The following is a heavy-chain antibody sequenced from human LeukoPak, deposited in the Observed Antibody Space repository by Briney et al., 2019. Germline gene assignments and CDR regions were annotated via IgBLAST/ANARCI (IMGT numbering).Heavy chain of an antibody. Sequence: GGSLRLSCAASGFTFSSYGMHWVRQAPGKGLEWVAFIRYDGSNKYYADSVKGRFTISRDNSKNTLYLQMNSLRAEDTAVYYCAKDRGYGSGSYGYMDVWGKGTTVTISS. CDR3: AKDRGYGSGSYGYMDV. CDR2: IRYDGSNK. J-gene: IGHJ6*03. V-gene: IGHV3-30*02. D-gene: IGHD3-10*01. CDR1: GFTFSSYG.